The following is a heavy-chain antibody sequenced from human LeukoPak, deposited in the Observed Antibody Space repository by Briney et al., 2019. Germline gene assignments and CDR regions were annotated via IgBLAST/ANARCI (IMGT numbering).Heavy chain of an antibody. CDR1: GVPISSSNSY. Sequence: ASETLSLTCTVSGVPISSSNSYWGWIRQPPGKGLEGIGSIYYSGNTYYNASLKSQVSISIDTSKNQFSLKLTSVTAADTAVYYCARQTGSGLFILPGGQGTLVTVSS. CDR2: IYYSGNT. CDR3: ARQTGSGLFILP. J-gene: IGHJ4*02. D-gene: IGHD3/OR15-3a*01. V-gene: IGHV4-39*01.